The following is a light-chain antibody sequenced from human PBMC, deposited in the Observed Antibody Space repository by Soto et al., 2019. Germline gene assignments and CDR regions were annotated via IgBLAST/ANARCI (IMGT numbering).Light chain of an antibody. V-gene: IGLV2-23*02. CDR2: EVA. CDR3: CSYAGIITWV. CDR1: SSDVGGHNH. Sequence: QSALTQPASVSGSPGQSITICCTGTSSDVGGHNHVSWYQYHPGNSPKLIIYEVADRPSGVSNRFSASKSGATASLTISGLQAEDEADYYCCSYAGIITWVCGGGTKLTVL. J-gene: IGLJ3*02.